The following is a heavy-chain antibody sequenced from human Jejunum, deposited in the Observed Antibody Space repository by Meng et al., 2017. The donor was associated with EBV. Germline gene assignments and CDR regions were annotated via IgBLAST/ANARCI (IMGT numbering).Heavy chain of an antibody. CDR1: GFTFSNFA. CDR2: ISGSGGST. D-gene: IGHD6-13*01. J-gene: IGHJ4*02. V-gene: IGHV3-23*01. CDR3: AKGFSSGWFFDF. Sequence: EWQLLESGGGLQQPGWSLVLSCSASGFTFSNFAMSWVRQAPGKGLEWVSTISGSGGSTQYAETVKGRFTISRDNSKNTLYLQMNSLRAEDTAVYYCAKGFSSGWFFDFWGQGTLVTVSS.